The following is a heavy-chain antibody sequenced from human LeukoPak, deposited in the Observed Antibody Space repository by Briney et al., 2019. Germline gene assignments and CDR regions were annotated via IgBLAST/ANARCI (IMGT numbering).Heavy chain of an antibody. J-gene: IGHJ4*02. CDR3: AHKSWYSYGFGY. Sequence: SGPTLVNPTQTLTLTCTFSGFSLSTSGVGVGWIRQPPGKPLGWLALIYWNDDKRYSPSLKSRLTITKDTSKNQVVLTMTNMDPVDTATYYCAHKSWYSYGFGYWGQGTLVTVSS. V-gene: IGHV2-5*01. D-gene: IGHD5-18*01. CDR2: IYWNDDK. CDR1: GFSLSTSGVG.